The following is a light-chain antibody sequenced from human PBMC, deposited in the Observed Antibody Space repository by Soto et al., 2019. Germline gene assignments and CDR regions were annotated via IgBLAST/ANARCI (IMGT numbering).Light chain of an antibody. CDR1: QSVGNNY. Sequence: DIVLTQSPGTLSLSPGKRATLSCWACQSVGNNYLAWYQQKPGQAPRLLIYHASSRATGIPDRFSGSGSGTDFTLTISRLEPEDFAVYHCQQYGWSPPITFGQGTRLEIK. CDR3: QQYGWSPPIT. J-gene: IGKJ5*01. V-gene: IGKV3-20*01. CDR2: HAS.